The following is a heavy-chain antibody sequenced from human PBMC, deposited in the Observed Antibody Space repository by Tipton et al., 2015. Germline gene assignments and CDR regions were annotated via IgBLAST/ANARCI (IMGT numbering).Heavy chain of an antibody. CDR1: GGSISSGDHY. Sequence: TLSLTCTVSGGSISSGDHYWSWIRRPPGKGLEWIGYIYLSGSTCYNPSLKSRVTISLGTSENQFSLRLSSVTAADTAVYYCARGNTNYPYYFDYWGQGALVTVSS. V-gene: IGHV4-30-4*08. D-gene: IGHD2-8*01. CDR2: IYLSGST. J-gene: IGHJ4*02. CDR3: ARGNTNYPYYFDY.